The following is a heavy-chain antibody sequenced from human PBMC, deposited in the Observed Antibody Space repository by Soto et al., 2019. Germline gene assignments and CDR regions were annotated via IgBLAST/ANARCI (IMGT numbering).Heavy chain of an antibody. CDR1: GLTLSSCA. Sequence: EVQLLESGGGLVQPGGSLRLSCAASGLTLSSCAMRWVRQAPGKGLEWVSTISGGGGNTYYADSVKGRFTISRDNSKNTLYLQMNSLRAEDTAVYYCARVRQDYYDSSGRRGGDFDYWGQGTLVTVSS. D-gene: IGHD3-22*01. CDR2: ISGGGGNT. V-gene: IGHV3-23*01. CDR3: ARVRQDYYDSSGRRGGDFDY. J-gene: IGHJ4*02.